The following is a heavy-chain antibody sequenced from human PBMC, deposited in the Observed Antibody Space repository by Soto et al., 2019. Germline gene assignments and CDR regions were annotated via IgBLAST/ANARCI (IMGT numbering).Heavy chain of an antibody. CDR3: ARSSYSGTYFIDS. Sequence: VGSLRLSCAASGFSVSTYYMSWVRQAPGKGLEWVSLIYSGGSTDYADSVKGRFIISRDNFKSALYLQMNSLRPEDTAVYYCARSSYSGTYFIDSWGQGTLVTVSS. CDR2: IYSGGST. CDR1: GFSVSTYY. J-gene: IGHJ4*02. V-gene: IGHV3-53*01. D-gene: IGHD1-26*01.